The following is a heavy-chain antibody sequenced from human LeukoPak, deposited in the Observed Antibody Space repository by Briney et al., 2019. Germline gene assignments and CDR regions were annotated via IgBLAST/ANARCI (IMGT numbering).Heavy chain of an antibody. CDR3: VSEPTTVTTWVNFDY. CDR2: IYYSGST. J-gene: IGHJ4*02. CDR1: GGSISSSSYY. V-gene: IGHV4-39*01. D-gene: IGHD4-17*01. Sequence: SETLSLTCTVSGGSISSSSYYWGWIRQPPGKGLEWIGSIYYSGSTYYNPSLKSRVTISVDTSKNQFSLKLSSVTAADTAVYYCVSEPTTVTTWVNFDYWGQGTLVTVSS.